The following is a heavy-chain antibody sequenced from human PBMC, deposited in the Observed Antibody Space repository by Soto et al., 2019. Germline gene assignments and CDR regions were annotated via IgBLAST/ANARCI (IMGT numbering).Heavy chain of an antibody. D-gene: IGHD3-3*01. CDR3: ARDYYDFWSGYYIQPPHGYYYYGMDV. CDR2: ISYDGSNK. V-gene: IGHV3-30-3*01. CDR1: GFTFSSYA. Sequence: GGSLRLSCAASGFTFSSYAMHWVRQAPGKGLEWVAVISYDGSNKYYADSVKGRFTISRDNSKNTLYLQMNSLRAEDTAVYYCARDYYDFWSGYYIQPPHGYYYYGMDVWGQGTTVTVSS. J-gene: IGHJ6*02.